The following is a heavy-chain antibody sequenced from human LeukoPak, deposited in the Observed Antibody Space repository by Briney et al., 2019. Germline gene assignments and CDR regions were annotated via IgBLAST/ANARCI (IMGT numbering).Heavy chain of an antibody. CDR1: GFTFSSYA. Sequence: GGSLRLSCAASGFTFSSYAMSWVRQAPGKGLEWVSAISGSGGSTYYADSVKGRFTISRGNSKNTLYLQMNSLRAEDTAVYYCANGPSIAAAGSNHFDYWGQGTLVTVSS. V-gene: IGHV3-23*01. CDR2: ISGSGGST. J-gene: IGHJ4*02. D-gene: IGHD6-13*01. CDR3: ANGPSIAAAGSNHFDY.